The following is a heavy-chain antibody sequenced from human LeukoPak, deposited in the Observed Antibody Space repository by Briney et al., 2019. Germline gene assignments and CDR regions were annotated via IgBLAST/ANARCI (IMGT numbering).Heavy chain of an antibody. CDR1: GYTFTSYG. CDR2: ISAYNGNT. V-gene: IGHV1-18*01. Sequence: GASVKVSCKASGYTFTSYGISWVRQAPGQGLEWMGWISAYNGNTNYAQKLQGRVTMTTDTSTSTAYMELRRLRSDDTAVYYCAREGHYYDSSGYYFGYFDYWGQGTLVTVSS. CDR3: AREGHYYDSSGYYFGYFDY. D-gene: IGHD3-22*01. J-gene: IGHJ4*02.